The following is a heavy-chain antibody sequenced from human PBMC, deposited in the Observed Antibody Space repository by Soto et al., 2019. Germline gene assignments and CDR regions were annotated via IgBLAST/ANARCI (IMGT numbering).Heavy chain of an antibody. D-gene: IGHD4-17*01. V-gene: IGHV3-21*06. CDR3: ARRAVTTYHFFDY. Sequence: GSLRLSCATSVFTFSSFDMDWVRQAPGKGLEWVSSIHRASTYIYYADSVRGRFTISRDNAKSSLYLQMNSLTVEDTAVYYCARRAVTTYHFFDYWGQGALVTVSA. CDR1: VFTFSSFD. CDR2: IHRASTYI. J-gene: IGHJ4*02.